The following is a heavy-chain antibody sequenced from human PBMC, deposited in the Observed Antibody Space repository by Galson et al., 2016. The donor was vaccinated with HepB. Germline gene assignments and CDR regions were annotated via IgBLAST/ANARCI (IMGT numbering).Heavy chain of an antibody. CDR2: IKQDGSEK. D-gene: IGHD3-22*01. Sequence: SLRLSCAASEFTFNSYWMTWVRQAPGKGLEWVANIKQDGSEKYYVDSVKGRFTISRDNAKNSLYLQMNSLRAEDTAVYYCARAQYYYDSSGYDYWGQGALVTVSS. CDR1: EFTFNSYW. V-gene: IGHV3-7*03. J-gene: IGHJ4*02. CDR3: ARAQYYYDSSGYDY.